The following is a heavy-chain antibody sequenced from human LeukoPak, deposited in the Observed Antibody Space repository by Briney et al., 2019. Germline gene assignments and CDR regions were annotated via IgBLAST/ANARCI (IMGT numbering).Heavy chain of an antibody. CDR2: IDWDEDK. J-gene: IGHJ6*03. Sequence: SGPALVKPTQTLTLTCTFSGFSLSTSGMRVSWIRQPPGKALEWLARIDWDEDKFYSTSLKTRLTISKDTSKNQVVLTMTNMDPVDTATYYCARHPNDYYYYMDVWGKGTTVTVSS. CDR1: GFSLSTSGMR. V-gene: IGHV2-70*04. CDR3: ARHPNDYYYYMDV.